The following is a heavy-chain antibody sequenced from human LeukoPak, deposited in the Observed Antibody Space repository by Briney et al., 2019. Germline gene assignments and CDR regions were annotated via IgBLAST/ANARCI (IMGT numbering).Heavy chain of an antibody. Sequence: PGGSLRLSCAASGFTFTNYAMSWVRRAPGKGLEWVSAVSGRGGPTYFADSVKGHFTISRDNSKNTLYLQMNSLRAEDTAVYYCAKDPMVRGSTYDYWGQGTLVTVSS. CDR3: AKDPMVRGSTYDY. J-gene: IGHJ4*02. D-gene: IGHD3-10*01. CDR1: GFTFTNYA. V-gene: IGHV3-23*01. CDR2: VSGRGGPT.